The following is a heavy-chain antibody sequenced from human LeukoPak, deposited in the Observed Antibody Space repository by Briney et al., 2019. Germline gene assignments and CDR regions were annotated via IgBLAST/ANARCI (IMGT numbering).Heavy chain of an antibody. Sequence: PGGSLRLSCAASGFTFSSYSMNWVRQAPGKGLEWVSSISSNSNYIYYADSVKGRFTISRDNAKNSLYLQMNSLRAEDTAVFYCARTQGAVAGGLDYWGQGTLVTVSS. CDR2: ISSNSNYI. CDR1: GFTFSSYS. J-gene: IGHJ4*02. CDR3: ARTQGAVAGGLDY. D-gene: IGHD6-19*01. V-gene: IGHV3-21*01.